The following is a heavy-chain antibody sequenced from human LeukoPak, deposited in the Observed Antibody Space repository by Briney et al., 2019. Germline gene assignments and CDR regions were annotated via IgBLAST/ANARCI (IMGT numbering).Heavy chain of an antibody. V-gene: IGHV3-23*01. CDR2: ISGSGHRT. CDR3: ARGGENSGFDY. CDR1: GFTFSSYG. J-gene: IGHJ4*02. Sequence: GGTLRLSCAASGFTFSSYGVSWVRQAPGKGLEWVSGISGSGHRTYYADSVKGRFTISRDNSKSTLYLQMNSLRAEDTALYYCARGGENSGFDYWGQGTLVIVSS. D-gene: IGHD6-19*01.